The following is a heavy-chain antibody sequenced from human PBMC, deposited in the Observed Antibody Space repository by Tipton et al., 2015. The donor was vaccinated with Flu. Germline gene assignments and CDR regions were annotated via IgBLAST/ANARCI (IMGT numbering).Heavy chain of an antibody. J-gene: IGHJ4*02. D-gene: IGHD2-15*01. Sequence: TLSLTCAVSGSSISDYYWGWIRQPPGKGLEWIGPIYQSGSAYYNPSLKTLVTVSIDMSKNQFSLNLRSVTAADTAVYYCARMRRNCYSPDDWGQGTLVTVSS. CDR2: IYQSGSA. CDR1: GSSISDYY. CDR3: ARMRRNCYSPDD. V-gene: IGHV4-38-2*01.